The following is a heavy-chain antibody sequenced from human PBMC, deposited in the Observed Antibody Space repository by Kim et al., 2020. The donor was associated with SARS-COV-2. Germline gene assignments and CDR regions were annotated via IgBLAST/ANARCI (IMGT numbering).Heavy chain of an antibody. V-gene: IGHV3-21*04. CDR2: ISSSSSYI. D-gene: IGHD6-19*01. J-gene: IGHJ6*02. CDR1: GFTFSSYS. CDR3: AREGTGYSSGWSDYGGMDV. Sequence: GGSLRLSCAASGFTFSSYSMNWVRQAPGKGLEWVSSISSSSSYIYYADSVKGRFTISRDNAKNSLYMQMNSLRAEDTAVYYCAREGTGYSSGWSDYGGMDVWGQGTTVTVSS.